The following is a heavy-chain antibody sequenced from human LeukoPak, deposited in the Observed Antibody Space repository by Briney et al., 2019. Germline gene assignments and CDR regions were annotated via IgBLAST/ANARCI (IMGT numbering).Heavy chain of an antibody. Sequence: ASVKVSCKASGYTFTSYDINWVRQAPGQGLEWMGWMNPNSGNTGYAQKFQGRVTMTRNTSISTAYMELSSLRSEDTAVYYCARGVSGYDYAYYYYYMDVWGKGTTVTVSS. J-gene: IGHJ6*03. CDR1: GYTFTSYD. D-gene: IGHD5-12*01. CDR2: MNPNSGNT. V-gene: IGHV1-8*01. CDR3: ARGVSGYDYAYYYYYMDV.